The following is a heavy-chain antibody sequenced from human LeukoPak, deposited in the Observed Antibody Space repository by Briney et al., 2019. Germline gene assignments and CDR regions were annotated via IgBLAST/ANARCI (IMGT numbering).Heavy chain of an antibody. CDR1: GFTFSNYA. D-gene: IGHD6-19*01. Sequence: GGSLRLSCAASGFTFSNYATHWVRQAPGKGLEWVAVISYDGSNKKYADSVKGRFTISRDNSKNTLYLQMNSLRSDDTAVYYCARGVRIAVAGYIDCWGQGTLVTVSS. V-gene: IGHV3-30*04. CDR2: ISYDGSNK. J-gene: IGHJ4*02. CDR3: ARGVRIAVAGYIDC.